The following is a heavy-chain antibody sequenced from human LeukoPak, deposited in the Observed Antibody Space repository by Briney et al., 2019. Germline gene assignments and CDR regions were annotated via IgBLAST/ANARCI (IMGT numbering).Heavy chain of an antibody. CDR3: AKVSGGGLYYDGMDV. D-gene: IGHD1-14*01. CDR1: GFTFNNYA. CDR2: ISGSGGTT. Sequence: GGSLRLSCAASGFTFNNYAMNWVRQAPGKGLEWVSVISGSGGTTYYADSVKGRFTISRDSSKNTLYLQMNSLRAEDTAVYYYAKVSGGGLYYDGMDVWGQGTTVTVTS. V-gene: IGHV3-23*01. J-gene: IGHJ6*02.